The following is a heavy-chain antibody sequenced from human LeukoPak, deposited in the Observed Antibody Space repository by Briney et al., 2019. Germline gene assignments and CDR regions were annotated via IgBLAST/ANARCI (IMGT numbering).Heavy chain of an antibody. CDR3: AWSPVDYYGMDV. CDR1: GFTFSSYA. CDR2: ISYDGSNK. Sequence: PGGSLRLSCAASGFTFSSYAMHWVRQAPGKGLEWVAVISYDGSNKYYADSVKGRFTISRGNSKNTLYLQMNSLRAEDTAVYYCAWSPVDYYGMDVWGQGTTVTVSS. D-gene: IGHD2-8*01. J-gene: IGHJ6*02. V-gene: IGHV3-30-3*01.